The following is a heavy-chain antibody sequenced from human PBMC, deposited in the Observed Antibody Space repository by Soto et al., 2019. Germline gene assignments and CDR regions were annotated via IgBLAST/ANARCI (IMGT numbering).Heavy chain of an antibody. D-gene: IGHD3-16*01. Sequence: EVQLLESGGGLVQPGGSLRLSCAASGFTFSSYAMSWVRQAPGKGLEWVSAISGSGRSTYYADSVKGRFTISGDNSKSTLYVQMNSLRAEDTAVYYCAKDRTGITFGGGGLDYWGQGTLVTVSS. V-gene: IGHV3-23*01. CDR2: ISGSGRST. CDR3: AKDRTGITFGGGGLDY. CDR1: GFTFSSYA. J-gene: IGHJ4*02.